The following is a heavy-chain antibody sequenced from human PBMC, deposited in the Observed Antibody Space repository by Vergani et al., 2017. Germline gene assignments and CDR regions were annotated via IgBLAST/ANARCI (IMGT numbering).Heavy chain of an antibody. J-gene: IGHJ6*03. V-gene: IGHV1-69*12. D-gene: IGHD5-18*01. CDR1: GGTFSSYA. CDR2: IIPIFGTA. Sequence: QVHLVQSGAEVKKPGSSVKVSCKASGGTFSSYAISWVRQAPGQGLEWMGGIIPIFGTANYAQKFQGRVTITADESTSTAYMELSSLRSEDTAVYYCAAGYSYGYYYYYYMDVWGKGTTVTVSS. CDR3: AAGYSYGYYYYYYMDV.